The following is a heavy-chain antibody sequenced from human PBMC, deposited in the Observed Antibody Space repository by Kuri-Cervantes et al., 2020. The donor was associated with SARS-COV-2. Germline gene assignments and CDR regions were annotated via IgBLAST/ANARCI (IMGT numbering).Heavy chain of an antibody. Sequence: SQTLSLTCAVYGGSFSSYYWSWIRQPPGKGLEWIGEINHSGSTNYNPSLKSRVTISVDTSKNQFSLKLSSVTAADTAVYYCARAGDNWGQGDDAFDIWGQGTMVTVSS. J-gene: IGHJ3*02. CDR1: GGSFSSYY. CDR2: INHSGST. V-gene: IGHV4-34*01. D-gene: IGHD7-27*01. CDR3: ARAGDNWGQGDDAFDI.